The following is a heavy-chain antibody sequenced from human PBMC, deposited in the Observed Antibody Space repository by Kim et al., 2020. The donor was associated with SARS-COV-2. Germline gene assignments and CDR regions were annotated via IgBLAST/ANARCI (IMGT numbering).Heavy chain of an antibody. CDR3: ARDLNRFYYGSGSYLPPGVDV. Sequence: GGSLRLSCAASGFTFSSYAMHWIRQAPGKGLEWVAVISFDGSNKDHADSVKGRFTISRDNSKNTLYLQMNSLRAEDSAVYYCARDLNRFYYGSGSYLPPGVDVWGRGTTVTVSS. D-gene: IGHD3-10*01. V-gene: IGHV3-30*04. CDR1: GFTFSSYA. CDR2: ISFDGSNK. J-gene: IGHJ6*02.